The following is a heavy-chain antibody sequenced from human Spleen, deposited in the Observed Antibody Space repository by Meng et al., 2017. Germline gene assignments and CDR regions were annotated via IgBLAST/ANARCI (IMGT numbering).Heavy chain of an antibody. V-gene: IGHV4-34*01. D-gene: IGHD4-11*01. J-gene: IGHJ4*02. Sequence: QQGGGGLLKPSVTLSLTCAVDGGSFSGYYWSWIRQPPGKGLEWIGEINHSGSTNYNPSLESRATISVDTSQNNLSLKLSSVTAADSAVYYCARGPTTMAHDFDYWGQGTLVTVSS. CDR1: GGSFSGYY. CDR2: INHSGST. CDR3: ARGPTTMAHDFDY.